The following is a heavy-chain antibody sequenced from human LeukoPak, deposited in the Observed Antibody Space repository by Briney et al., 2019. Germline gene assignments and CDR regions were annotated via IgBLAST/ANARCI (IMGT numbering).Heavy chain of an antibody. CDR2: IYYSGST. J-gene: IGHJ6*03. Sequence: PSETLSLTCTVSGGSISSYYWSWIRQPPGKGLEWIGYIYYSGSTNYNPSLKSRVTISVDTSKNQFSLKVSSVTAADTAVYYCARQDYYYYIDVWGKGTTVTVSS. CDR3: ARQDYYYYIDV. V-gene: IGHV4-59*08. CDR1: GGSISSYY.